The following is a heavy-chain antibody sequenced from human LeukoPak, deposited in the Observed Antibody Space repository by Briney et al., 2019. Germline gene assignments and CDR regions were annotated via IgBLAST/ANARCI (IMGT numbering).Heavy chain of an antibody. D-gene: IGHD4-23*01. Sequence: PSETLSLTCTVSGGSISSYYWSWIRQPPGKGLEWIGYIYYSGSTNYNPSLKSRVTISVDTSKNQFSLKLSSVTAADTAVYYCARAEAGGDYGGNSGPHYYYYMDVWGKGTTVTISS. CDR1: GGSISSYY. J-gene: IGHJ6*03. CDR3: ARAEAGGDYGGNSGPHYYYYMDV. V-gene: IGHV4-59*01. CDR2: IYYSGST.